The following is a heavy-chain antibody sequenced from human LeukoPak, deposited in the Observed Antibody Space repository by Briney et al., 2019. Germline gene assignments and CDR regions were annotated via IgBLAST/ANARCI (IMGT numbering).Heavy chain of an antibody. Sequence: SETLSLTCTVSGGSISSYYWSWIRQTPGKGLEWIGYIYYSGSTNYNPSLKSRVTISVDTSKNQFSLKLSSVTAAHTAVYFCARHGASGSYLYYFDYWGQGTLVTVSS. J-gene: IGHJ4*02. CDR3: ARHGASGSYLYYFDY. V-gene: IGHV4-59*08. D-gene: IGHD1-26*01. CDR2: IYYSGST. CDR1: GGSISSYY.